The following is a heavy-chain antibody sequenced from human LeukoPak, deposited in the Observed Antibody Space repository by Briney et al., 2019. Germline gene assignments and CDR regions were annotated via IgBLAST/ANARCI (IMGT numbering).Heavy chain of an antibody. CDR3: ARRGDYYYYYMDV. CDR1: GFTVSSNS. CDR2: IYSGGNT. Sequence: GGSLRLSCTVSGFTVSSNSMSWVRQAPGKGLEWVSFIYSGGNTHNSDSVKGRFTISRDNSKNTLYLQMNSLRAEDTAVYYCARRGDYYYYYMDVWGKGTTVTISS. J-gene: IGHJ6*03. D-gene: IGHD3-10*01. V-gene: IGHV3-53*01.